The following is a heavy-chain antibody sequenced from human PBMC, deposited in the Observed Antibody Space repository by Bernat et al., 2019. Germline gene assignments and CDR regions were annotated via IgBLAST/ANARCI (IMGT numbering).Heavy chain of an antibody. CDR2: VYYSGST. CDR1: GGSISSNSYY. CDR3: ARRDHEDFDY. J-gene: IGHJ4*02. Sequence: QLQLQESGPGLVKPSETLSLTCTVSGGSISSNSYYWGWVRQPPGKGLEWIGSVYYSGSTYYNPSLKSRVTISVDTSKNQFSLKLSSVTAPDTAVYYCARRDHEDFDYWGQGTLVTISS. V-gene: IGHV4-39*01. D-gene: IGHD1-14*01.